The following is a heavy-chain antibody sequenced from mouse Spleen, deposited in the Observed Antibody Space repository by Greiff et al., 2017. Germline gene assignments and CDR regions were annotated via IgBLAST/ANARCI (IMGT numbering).Heavy chain of an antibody. Sequence: EVKLMESGGGLVKPGGSLKLSCAASGFTFSDYGMHWVRQAPEKGLEWVAYISSGSSTIYCADTVKGRFTISRDNAKNTLFLQMTSLRSEDTAMYYCARRRTGPFDYWGQGTTLTVSS. D-gene: IGHD4-1*01. J-gene: IGHJ2*01. CDR3: ARRRTGPFDY. CDR1: GFTFSDYG. CDR2: ISSGSSTI. V-gene: IGHV5-17*01.